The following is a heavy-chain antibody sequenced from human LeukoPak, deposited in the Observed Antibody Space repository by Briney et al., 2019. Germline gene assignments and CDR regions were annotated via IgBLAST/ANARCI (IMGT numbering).Heavy chain of an antibody. CDR2: VSYRGHT. Sequence: SETLSLTCSVSGGSISPYYWSWIRQPPGKGLEWIGYVSYRGHTNYNPSLESRVTISLDTSKNQFSLKLSSVTAADTAVYYCARLTTFITMVRGEGYYYYMDVWGKGTTVTISS. D-gene: IGHD3-10*01. CDR3: ARLTTFITMVRGEGYYYYMDV. J-gene: IGHJ6*03. CDR1: GGSISPYY. V-gene: IGHV4-59*12.